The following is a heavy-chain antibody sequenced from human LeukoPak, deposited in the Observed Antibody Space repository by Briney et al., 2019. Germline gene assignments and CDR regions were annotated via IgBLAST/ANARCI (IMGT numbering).Heavy chain of an antibody. CDR3: ARDHMVRQPL. CDR2: IYYSGST. J-gene: IGHJ4*02. D-gene: IGHD3-10*01. V-gene: IGHV4-31*03. Sequence: SQTLSLTCTVSGGSISSGGYYWSWIRQHPGKGLEWIGYIYYSGSTYHNPSLKSRVTISVDTSKNQFSLKLSSVTAADTAVYYCARDHMVRQPLWGQGTLVTVSS. CDR1: GGSISSGGYY.